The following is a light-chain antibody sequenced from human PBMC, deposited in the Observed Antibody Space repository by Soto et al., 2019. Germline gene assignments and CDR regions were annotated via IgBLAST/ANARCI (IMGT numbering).Light chain of an antibody. V-gene: IGKV1-8*01. Sequence: AIRMTQSPSSLSASTGDRVTITCRASQGISSYLAWYQQKPGKAPKLLIYAASTLQSGVPSRFSGSGSGTDFTHTNSCLQSEDYATYYCHQYYNSPLTVGGQSKVDIK. J-gene: IGKJ4*01. CDR3: HQYYNSPLT. CDR1: QGISSY. CDR2: AAS.